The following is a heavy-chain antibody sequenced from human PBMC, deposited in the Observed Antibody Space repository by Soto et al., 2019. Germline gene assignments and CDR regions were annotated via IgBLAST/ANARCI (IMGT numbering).Heavy chain of an antibody. CDR1: GFPFSSYA. CDR3: ARENSGMDV. Sequence: QVQLVESGGGVVQPGRSLRLSCAASGFPFSSYAVHWVRQAPGKGLEWVAVIWYDGSKKFYADSVKGRFTISRDDSKNTHYLQMNSLRAEDTAVYYCARENSGMDVWGQGTTVTVSS. V-gene: IGHV3-33*01. J-gene: IGHJ6*02. CDR2: IWYDGSKK.